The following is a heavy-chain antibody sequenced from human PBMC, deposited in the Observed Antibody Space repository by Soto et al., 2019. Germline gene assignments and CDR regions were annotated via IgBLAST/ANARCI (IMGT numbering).Heavy chain of an antibody. V-gene: IGHV4-39*01. D-gene: IGHD3-3*01. CDR2: IYYSGST. CDR1: GGSISSSSYY. CDR3: ARQGGATIFGVVRYYYYYYMDV. Sequence: QLQLQESGPGLVKPSETLSLTCTVSGGSISSSSYYWGWIRQPPGKGLEWIGSIYYSGSTYYNPSLKGRVPVSVDTSKNQFSLKLSSVTAADTAVYYCARQGGATIFGVVRYYYYYYMDVWGKGTTVTVSS. J-gene: IGHJ6*03.